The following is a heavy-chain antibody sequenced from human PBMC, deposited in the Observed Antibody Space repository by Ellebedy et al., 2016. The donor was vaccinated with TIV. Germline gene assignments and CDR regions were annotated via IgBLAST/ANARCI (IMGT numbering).Heavy chain of an antibody. CDR3: ARDQGLIAVAEAYYYYGMDV. CDR2: ISGSGGST. D-gene: IGHD6-19*01. CDR1: GFTFSSYA. J-gene: IGHJ6*02. Sequence: GGSLRLXXAASGFTFSSYAMSWVRQAPGKGLEWVSAISGSGGSTYYADSVKGRFTISRDNAKNSLYLQMNSLRAEDTAVYYCARDQGLIAVAEAYYYYGMDVWGQGTTVTVSS. V-gene: IGHV3-23*01.